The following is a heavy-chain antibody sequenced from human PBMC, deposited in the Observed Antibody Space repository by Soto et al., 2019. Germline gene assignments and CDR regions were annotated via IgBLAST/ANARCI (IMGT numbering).Heavy chain of an antibody. CDR2: IYYSGST. CDR1: GGSVSSGSYY. J-gene: IGHJ4*02. CDR3: ARDKGRYDFWSGYYFDY. V-gene: IGHV4-61*01. Sequence: TLSLTCTVSGGSVSSGSYYWSWIRQPPXKGLEWIGYIYYSGSTNYNPSLKSRVTISVDTSKNQSSLKLSSVTAADTAVYYCARDKGRYDFWSGYYFDYWGQGTLVTVSS. D-gene: IGHD3-3*01.